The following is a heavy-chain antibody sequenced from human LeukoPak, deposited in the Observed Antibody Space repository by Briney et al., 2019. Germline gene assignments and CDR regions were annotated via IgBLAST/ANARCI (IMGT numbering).Heavy chain of an antibody. CDR3: ARGEGAAAGTSGPRIHYFDY. V-gene: IGHV4-34*01. CDR2: INESGST. CDR1: GGSFSGYY. D-gene: IGHD6-13*01. J-gene: IGHJ4*02. Sequence: SETLSLTCGVSGGSFSGYYWSWIRQSPGKGLEWIGEINESGSTDYNPSLMSRVTISVDTSKNQFSLKLSSVTAADTAVYYCARGEGAAAGTSGPRIHYFDYWGQGTLVTVSS.